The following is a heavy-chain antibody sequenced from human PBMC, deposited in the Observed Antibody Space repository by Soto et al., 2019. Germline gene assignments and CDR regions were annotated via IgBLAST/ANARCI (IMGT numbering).Heavy chain of an antibody. Sequence: GGSLRLSCAASGFTFSSYAMSWVRQASGKRMERDSASNGSGRSTYGADSVKGRFTISRDNSENTLYLQMNSLRAEDTAVYYGAKLRDYWSGYYDYWGQGTLVTVSS. CDR1: GFTFSSYA. V-gene: IGHV3-23*01. CDR2: SNGSGRST. D-gene: IGHD3-3*01. J-gene: IGHJ4*02. CDR3: AKLRDYWSGYYDY.